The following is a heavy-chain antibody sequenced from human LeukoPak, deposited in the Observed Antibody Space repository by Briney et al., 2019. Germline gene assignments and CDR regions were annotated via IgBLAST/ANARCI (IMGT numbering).Heavy chain of an antibody. Sequence: ASVKVSCKASGHTFTVYYMHWVRQAPGQGLEWMGWINPNNGGTNYAQKFQGRVTMTRDTSINTAYMELSSLISDDTAVYYCARDRGQPDAFDIWGQGTMVTVSS. J-gene: IGHJ3*02. CDR2: INPNNGGT. D-gene: IGHD1-14*01. V-gene: IGHV1-2*02. CDR1: GHTFTVYY. CDR3: ARDRGQPDAFDI.